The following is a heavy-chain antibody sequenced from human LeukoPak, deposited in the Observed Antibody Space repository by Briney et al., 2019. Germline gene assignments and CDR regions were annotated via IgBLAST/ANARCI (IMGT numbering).Heavy chain of an antibody. Sequence: GGSLRLSCAASGFTFSSYGMHWVRQAPGKGLEWVSSISRSSSYIYYADSVKGRFTISRDNAKNSLYLQMNSLRDEDTAVYYCATMNVFYYGSGADYWGQGTLVTVSS. V-gene: IGHV3-21*01. CDR3: ATMNVFYYGSGADY. D-gene: IGHD3-10*01. CDR1: GFTFSSYG. J-gene: IGHJ4*02. CDR2: ISRSSSYI.